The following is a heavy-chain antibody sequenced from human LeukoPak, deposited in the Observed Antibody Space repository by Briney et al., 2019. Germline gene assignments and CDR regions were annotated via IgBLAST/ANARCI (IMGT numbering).Heavy chain of an antibody. Sequence: GGSLRLSCAASGFTFSGYDMNWVRQAPGKGLEWVSSISGSSSYIYYADSMKGRFTISRDNAKNSLYLQMNSLRAEDTALYYCARRAVAGNYYFDYWGQGTLVTVSS. CDR1: GFTFSGYD. V-gene: IGHV3-21*04. CDR2: ISGSSSYI. CDR3: ARRAVAGNYYFDY. D-gene: IGHD6-19*01. J-gene: IGHJ4*02.